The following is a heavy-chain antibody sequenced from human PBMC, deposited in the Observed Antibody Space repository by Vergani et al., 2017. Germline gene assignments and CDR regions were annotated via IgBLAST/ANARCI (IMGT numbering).Heavy chain of an antibody. CDR1: VFALNRHA. D-gene: IGHD2-2*02. J-gene: IGHJ4*02. V-gene: IGHV3-30-3*01. CDR3: VRDRVLCGGGRCYTEGWDY. CDR2: ISFDGTNE. Sequence: QVQLVESGGGVVQPGTSLRLSCVVSVFALNRHAMYWVRQAPGKGLEWVVGISFDGTNEYYPDLVKGRFTISRDIAKNTLYLQVRSLRLEDTGVYHCVRDRVLCGGGRCYTEGWDYWCQGTTVSVCS.